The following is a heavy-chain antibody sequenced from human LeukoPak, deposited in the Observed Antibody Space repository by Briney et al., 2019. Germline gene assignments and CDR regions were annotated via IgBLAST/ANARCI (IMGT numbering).Heavy chain of an antibody. CDR3: ARDLGGSGNLYFDY. J-gene: IGHJ4*02. V-gene: IGHV3-21*01. Sequence: GGSLRLSCAASGFTFSSYSMTWVRQAPGKGLEWVSSINSAGSYIYYADSMKGRFTISRDNAKKSLYLQMNSLRAEDTAVYYCARDLGGSGNLYFDYWGQGTLVTVSS. D-gene: IGHD3-10*01. CDR2: INSAGSYI. CDR1: GFTFSSYS.